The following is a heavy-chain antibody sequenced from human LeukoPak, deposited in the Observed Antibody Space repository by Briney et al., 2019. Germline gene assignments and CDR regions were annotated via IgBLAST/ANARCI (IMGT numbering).Heavy chain of an antibody. D-gene: IGHD3-9*01. CDR1: GFSFGTYW. Sequence: GGSLRLSCAASGFSFGTYWMTWVRQAPGKGLEWVANIKQNGDEEFYADSVKARFTISRDNAKNSLYLQMHSLRGEDTAVYYCARARYFDWLAGDFWGQGTLVTVSS. CDR2: IKQNGDEE. CDR3: ARARYFDWLAGDF. V-gene: IGHV3-7*03. J-gene: IGHJ4*02.